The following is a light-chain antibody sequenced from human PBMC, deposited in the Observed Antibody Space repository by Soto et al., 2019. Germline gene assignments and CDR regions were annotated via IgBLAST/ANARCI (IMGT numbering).Light chain of an antibody. V-gene: IGKV3-11*01. Sequence: VLTQSPATLSLSPGERATLSCRASQSISNYLAWYQQKPGQAPRLLIYDASNRATGIPARFSGSGSGTDFTLTISSLEPEDFAVYYCQQRSNWPSLFTFGPGTKVDIK. CDR3: QQRSNWPSLFT. J-gene: IGKJ3*01. CDR1: QSISNY. CDR2: DAS.